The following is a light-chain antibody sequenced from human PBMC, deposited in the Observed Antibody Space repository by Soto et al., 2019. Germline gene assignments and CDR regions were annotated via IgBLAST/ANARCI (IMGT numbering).Light chain of an antibody. V-gene: IGKV1-5*01. CDR2: DAS. CDR1: QSISSW. CDR3: QQYNSYSWT. J-gene: IGKJ1*01. Sequence: DIQMTQSPSTLSASVGDRVTTTCRASQSISSWLAWYQQKPWKAPKLLIYDASSLESGVPLRFRGSGSGTEFTLTIRSLQPDDFATYYCQQYNSYSWTFGQGTKVDIK.